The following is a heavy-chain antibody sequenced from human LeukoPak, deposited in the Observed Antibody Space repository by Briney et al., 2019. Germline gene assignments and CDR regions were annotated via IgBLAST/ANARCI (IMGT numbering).Heavy chain of an antibody. Sequence: SETLSLTCTVSSGSISSYYWSWIRQPAGKGLEWIGRIYTSGSTNYNPSLKSRVTISVDTSKNQFSLKLSSVTAADTAVYYCARGETNVLGGAFDIWGQGTMVTVSS. D-gene: IGHD1-14*01. CDR1: SGSISSYY. V-gene: IGHV4-4*07. J-gene: IGHJ3*02. CDR3: ARGETNVLGGAFDI. CDR2: IYTSGST.